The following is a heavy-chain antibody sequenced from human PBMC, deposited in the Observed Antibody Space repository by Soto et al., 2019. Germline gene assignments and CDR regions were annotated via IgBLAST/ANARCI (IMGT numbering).Heavy chain of an antibody. CDR2: IYYDGNT. Sequence: PSETLSLTCTVSGGSITSSSHYWGWIRQPPGKGLECIANIYYDGNTYYNPSLKSRVTISVDTSKNQFSLKLTSVTAADTAVYYCARDKITGLFDYWGQGTLVTVSS. V-gene: IGHV4-39*02. J-gene: IGHJ4*01. CDR1: GGSITSSSHY. CDR3: ARDKITGLFDY. D-gene: IGHD3-10*01.